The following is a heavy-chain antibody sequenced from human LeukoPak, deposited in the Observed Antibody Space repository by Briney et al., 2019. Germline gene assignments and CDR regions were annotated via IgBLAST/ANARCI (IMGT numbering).Heavy chain of an antibody. D-gene: IGHD6-13*01. Sequence: PGRPLRLSCAASGFTFSSYAMSWVRQAPGKGLEWVSAISGSGGSTYYADSVKGRFTISRDNSKNTLYLQMNSLRAEDTAVYYCAKGVAGTTEVLSWGQGTLVTVSS. CDR2: ISGSGGST. CDR1: GFTFSSYA. J-gene: IGHJ4*02. V-gene: IGHV3-23*01. CDR3: AKGVAGTTEVLS.